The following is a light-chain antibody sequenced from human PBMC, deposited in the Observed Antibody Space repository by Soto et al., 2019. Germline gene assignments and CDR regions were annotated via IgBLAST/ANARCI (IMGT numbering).Light chain of an antibody. CDR2: KSS. Sequence: DIQMTQSPSTLSGSVGDRVTITCRASQTISSWLAWYQQKPGKDPKLLIYKSSTFKSGVPSRFSGSGSGTEFTLPISSLQPYDFATYYGQHYNSYSEAFGQGSKVELK. V-gene: IGKV1-5*03. CDR3: QHYNSYSEA. J-gene: IGKJ1*01. CDR1: QTISSW.